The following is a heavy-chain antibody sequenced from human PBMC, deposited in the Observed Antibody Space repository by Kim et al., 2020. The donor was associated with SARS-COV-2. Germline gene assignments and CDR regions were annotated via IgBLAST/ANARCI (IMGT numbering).Heavy chain of an antibody. CDR1: GFTFSDYY. V-gene: IGHV3-11*04. D-gene: IGHD2-2*01. Sequence: GGSLRLSCAASGFTFSDYYMSWIRQAPGKGLEWVSYISSSGSTIYYADSVKGRFTISRDNAKNSLYLQMNSLRAEDTAVYYCARGVVVPAGRQYYFDYWGQGTLVTVSS. J-gene: IGHJ4*02. CDR3: ARGVVVPAGRQYYFDY. CDR2: ISSSGSTI.